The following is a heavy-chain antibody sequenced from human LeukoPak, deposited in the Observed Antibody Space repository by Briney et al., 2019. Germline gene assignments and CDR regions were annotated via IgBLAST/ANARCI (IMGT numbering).Heavy chain of an antibody. J-gene: IGHJ4*02. CDR2: IKSQIDAGTT. CDR3: ITDTGTTY. Sequence: MPGGSLRLSCAASGFTFSKTWMGWVRQAPGKGLEWVGRIKSQIDAGTTDYSAPVKGRFSISRDDSKDTLYLQMNSLKTEDTAVYFCITDTGTTYWDQGTLVTVSS. CDR1: GFTFSKTW. V-gene: IGHV3-15*01. D-gene: IGHD1-7*01.